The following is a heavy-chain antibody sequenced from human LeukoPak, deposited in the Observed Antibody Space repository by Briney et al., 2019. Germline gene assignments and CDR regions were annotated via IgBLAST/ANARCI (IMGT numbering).Heavy chain of an antibody. V-gene: IGHV1-69*02. J-gene: IGHJ5*02. CDR2: VIPILGIA. Sequence: SVRVSCKASGGTFSSYTISWVRQAPGQGLEWMGRVIPILGIANYAQKFQGRVTITADKSTSTAYMELSSLRSEDTAVYYCARMTGFDPWGQGTLVTVSS. CDR3: ARMTGFDP. CDR1: GGTFSSYT.